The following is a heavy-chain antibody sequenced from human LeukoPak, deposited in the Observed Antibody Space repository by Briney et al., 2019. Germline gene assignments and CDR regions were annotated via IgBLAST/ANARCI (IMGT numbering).Heavy chain of an antibody. CDR1: EFKFDDYA. CDR3: VRSVVVVDATPTHFDL. J-gene: IGHJ2*01. Sequence: GGSLRLSCAAAEFKFDDYAMHWVGQGRGKGLEWVAGISWSSGHIEYAESVKGRFTISRDNARNALYLQMDGLRRDDTALYYCVRSVVVVDATPTHFDLWGRGTQVIVSS. V-gene: IGHV3-9*01. D-gene: IGHD2-15*01. CDR2: ISWSSGHI.